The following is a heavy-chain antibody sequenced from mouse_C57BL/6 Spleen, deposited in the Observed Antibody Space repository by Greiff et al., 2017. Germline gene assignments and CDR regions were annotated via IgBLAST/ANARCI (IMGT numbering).Heavy chain of an antibody. CDR1: GYAFTNYL. CDR3: ARRGGYHYAMDY. D-gene: IGHD2-2*01. J-gene: IGHJ4*01. V-gene: IGHV1-54*01. Sequence: VQLQQSGAELVRPGTSVKVSCKASGYAFTNYLIEWVKQRPGQGLEWIGVINPGSGGTNYNEKFKGKATLTADKSSSTAYMQLSSLTSEDSAVYFCARRGGYHYAMDYWGQGTSVTVSS. CDR2: INPGSGGT.